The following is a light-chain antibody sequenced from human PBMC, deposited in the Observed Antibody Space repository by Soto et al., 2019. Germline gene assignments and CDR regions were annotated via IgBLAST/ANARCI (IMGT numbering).Light chain of an antibody. CDR3: SSYAGSNNPYV. CDR1: SSDVGGYNY. V-gene: IGLV2-8*01. CDR2: EVS. Sequence: QSVLTQPPSASGSPGQSVTISCTGTSSDVGGYNYVSWYQQHPGKAPKLMIYEVSKRPSGVPDRFSGSKSGNTASLTVSGLQDEDEDDYYCSSYAGSNNPYVFGTGTKLTVL. J-gene: IGLJ1*01.